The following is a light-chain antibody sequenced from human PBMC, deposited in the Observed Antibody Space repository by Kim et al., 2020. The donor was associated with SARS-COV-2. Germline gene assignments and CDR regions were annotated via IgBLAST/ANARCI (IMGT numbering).Light chain of an antibody. Sequence: QSVLTQPPSASGTPGQRVTISCCGSSSNIGSNTVNWYQQLPGTAPKLLIYSNNQWPSGVPDRFSGSKSGTSASLAISGLQSEDEADYYCAAWDDSLNGPVFGGGTQLTVL. J-gene: IGLJ2*01. CDR2: SNN. CDR3: AAWDDSLNGPV. CDR1: SSNIGSNT. V-gene: IGLV1-44*01.